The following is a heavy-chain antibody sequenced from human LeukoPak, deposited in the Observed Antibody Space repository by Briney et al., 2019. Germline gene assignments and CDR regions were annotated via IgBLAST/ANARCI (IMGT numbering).Heavy chain of an antibody. CDR1: GFTFGDHA. V-gene: IGHV3-49*04. J-gene: IGHJ6*02. D-gene: IGHD5-18*01. CDR2: IRSKAYRGTT. CDR3: ARGPIQLWIHNAMDV. Sequence: GGSLRLSCRGSGFTFGDHAMSWVRQAPGKGLEWVGFIRSKAYRGTTEYAASVRGRFTTSRDDSASVAYLQMSSLKTEDTAVYYCARGPIQLWIHNAMDVWGQGTTVTVSS.